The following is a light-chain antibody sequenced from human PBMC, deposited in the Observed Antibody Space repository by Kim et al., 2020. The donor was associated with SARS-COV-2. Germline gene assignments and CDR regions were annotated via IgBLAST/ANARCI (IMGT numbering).Light chain of an antibody. V-gene: IGLV2-18*02. CDR1: SSDVGSYNR. J-gene: IGLJ1*01. CDR2: GVS. Sequence: QSALTQPPSVSGSPGQSVTISCTGTSSDVGSYNRVSWYQQPPGTAPKLMIYGVSNRPSGVPDRFSGSKSGNTASLTISGLQAEDEADYYCSSYTSSSTSFYVFGTGTKVTV. CDR3: SSYTSSSTSFYV.